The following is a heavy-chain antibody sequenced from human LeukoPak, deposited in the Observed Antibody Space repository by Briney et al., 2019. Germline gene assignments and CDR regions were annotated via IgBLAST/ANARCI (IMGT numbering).Heavy chain of an antibody. Sequence: GGSLRLSCAASGFTFSSYGMHWVRQAPGKGLGWVAFIRFDGSNKYYADSVKGRFTTSRDNSKNTLYLQMNSLRAEDTAVYYCAKDFSVYYYDSRVSDYWGQGTLVTVSS. CDR2: IRFDGSNK. CDR3: AKDFSVYYYDSRVSDY. V-gene: IGHV3-30*02. J-gene: IGHJ4*02. CDR1: GFTFSSYG. D-gene: IGHD3-22*01.